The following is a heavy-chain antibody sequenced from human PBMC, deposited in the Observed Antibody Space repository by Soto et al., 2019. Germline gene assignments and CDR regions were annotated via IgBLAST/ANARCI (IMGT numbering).Heavy chain of an antibody. CDR2: ISGSGGST. V-gene: IGHV3-23*01. CDR1: GFTFSSYA. D-gene: IGHD3-3*01. J-gene: IGHJ6*02. CDR3: ARASYDFWSGYYGPYYGMDV. Sequence: PGGSLRLSCAASGFTFSSYAMSWVRQAPGKGLEWVSAISGSGGSTYYADSVKGRFTISRDNSKNTLYLQMNSLRAEDTAVYYCARASYDFWSGYYGPYYGMDVWGQGTTVTVSS.